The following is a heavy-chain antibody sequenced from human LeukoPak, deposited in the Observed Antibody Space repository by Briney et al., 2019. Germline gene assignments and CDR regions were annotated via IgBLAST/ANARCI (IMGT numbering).Heavy chain of an antibody. Sequence: SETLSLTCAVYGGSFSGYYWSWIRQPPGKGLEWIGGINHSGSTNYNPSLKSRVTISVDTSKNQFSLKLSSVTAADTAVYYCARRSSSWYSYYFDYWGQGTLVTVSS. CDR3: ARRSSSWYSYYFDY. CDR2: INHSGST. CDR1: GGSFSGYY. D-gene: IGHD6-13*01. J-gene: IGHJ4*02. V-gene: IGHV4-34*01.